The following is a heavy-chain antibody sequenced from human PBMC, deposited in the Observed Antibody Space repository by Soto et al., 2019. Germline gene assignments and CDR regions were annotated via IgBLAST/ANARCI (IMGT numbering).Heavy chain of an antibody. CDR2: IIPILGIA. J-gene: IGHJ3*02. Sequence: ASVKVSCKASGGTFSSYTISWVRQAPGQGLEWMGRIIPILGIANYAQKFQGRVTITADKSTGTAYMELSSLRSEDTAVYYCASPLPAAIDYGDYDFSDAFDIWGQGTMVTVSS. CDR3: ASPLPAAIDYGDYDFSDAFDI. CDR1: GGTFSSYT. D-gene: IGHD4-17*01. V-gene: IGHV1-69*02.